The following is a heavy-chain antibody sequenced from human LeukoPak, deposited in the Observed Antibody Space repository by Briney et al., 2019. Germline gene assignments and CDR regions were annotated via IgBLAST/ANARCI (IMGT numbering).Heavy chain of an antibody. D-gene: IGHD3-22*01. Sequence: GESLKISCKGSGYSFTSYWIGWVRQMPGKGLEWMGIIYPGDSDTRYSPSFQGQVTISADKSISTAYLQWSSLKASDTAMYYCATSNCDSSGYYYDETFDYWGQGTLVTVSS. J-gene: IGHJ4*02. CDR2: IYPGDSDT. CDR3: ATSNCDSSGYYYDETFDY. CDR1: GYSFTSYW. V-gene: IGHV5-51*01.